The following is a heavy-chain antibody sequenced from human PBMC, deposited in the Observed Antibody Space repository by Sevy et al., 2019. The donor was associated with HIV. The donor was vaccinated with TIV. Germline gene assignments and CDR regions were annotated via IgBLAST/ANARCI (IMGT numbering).Heavy chain of an antibody. D-gene: IGHD3-10*01. CDR1: GGSISSGGYY. CDR2: IYYSGST. CDR3: AGASSGIARY. J-gene: IGHJ4*02. Sequence: SETLSLTCTVSGGSISSGGYYWSWIRQHPGKGLEWIGYIYYSGSTYYNPSLKSRVTISVDTSKNQFSLKLSSGTAADTAVYYCAGASSGIARYWGQGTLVTVSS. V-gene: IGHV4-31*03.